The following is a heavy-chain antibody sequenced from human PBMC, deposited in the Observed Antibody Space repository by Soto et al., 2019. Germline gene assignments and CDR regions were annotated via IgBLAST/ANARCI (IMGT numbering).Heavy chain of an antibody. Sequence: SGPTLVNPTQTLTLACSFSGFSLSAYGVRVIWFRQPPGETLEWLALIHWNDDKRYSPYLKSRLTITKDTSKTQVVLTLTNLDPLDTGTYFCAHTKDSSGFLTSWGQGILVTSPQ. V-gene: IGHV2-5*01. D-gene: IGHD3-22*01. CDR2: IHWNDDK. CDR1: GFSLSAYGVR. CDR3: AHTKDSSGFLTS. J-gene: IGHJ5*02.